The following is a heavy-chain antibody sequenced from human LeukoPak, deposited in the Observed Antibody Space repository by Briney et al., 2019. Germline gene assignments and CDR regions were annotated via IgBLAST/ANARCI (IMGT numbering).Heavy chain of an antibody. Sequence: ASVKVSCKASGYTFTSYDINWVRQATGQGLEWMGWMNPNSGNTGYAQKFQGRVTITRNTSISTAYMELSSLRSEDTTVYYCARGPGSSWYETFRYYYYYMDVWGKGTTVTVSS. D-gene: IGHD6-13*01. J-gene: IGHJ6*03. CDR3: ARGPGSSWYETFRYYYYYMDV. CDR2: MNPNSGNT. CDR1: GYTFTSYD. V-gene: IGHV1-8*03.